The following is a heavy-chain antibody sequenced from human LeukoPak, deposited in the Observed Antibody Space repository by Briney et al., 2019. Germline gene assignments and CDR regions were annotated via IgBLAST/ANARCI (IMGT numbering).Heavy chain of an antibody. Sequence: GGSLRLSCAASGFTFSSYSMNWVRQAPGKGLEWVSSISSSSSYIYYADSVKGRFTTSRDNAKNSLYLQMNSLRAEDTAVYYCARDLPYCSSTSCYTSQALDYYYGMDVWGQGTTVTVSS. CDR2: ISSSSSYI. CDR1: GFTFSSYS. D-gene: IGHD2-2*02. CDR3: ARDLPYCSSTSCYTSQALDYYYGMDV. J-gene: IGHJ6*02. V-gene: IGHV3-21*01.